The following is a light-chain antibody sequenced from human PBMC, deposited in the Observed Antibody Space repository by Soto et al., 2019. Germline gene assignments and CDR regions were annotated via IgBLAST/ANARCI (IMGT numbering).Light chain of an antibody. CDR2: TGS. V-gene: IGKV1-12*01. CDR1: QAIDSW. CDR3: QQTLSFPPT. J-gene: IGKJ1*01. Sequence: DIQMTQSPSSVSASVGDRVTITCRASQAIDSWLAWYQQKSGEAPKLLIFTGSLLHSGVPPRFSGSGSATDFTLTISSLQPEDFATYYCQQTLSFPPTFGQGTKV.